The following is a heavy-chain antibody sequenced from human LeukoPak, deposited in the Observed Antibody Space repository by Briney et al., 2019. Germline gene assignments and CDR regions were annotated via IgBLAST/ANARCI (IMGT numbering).Heavy chain of an antibody. J-gene: IGHJ5*02. D-gene: IGHD3-10*01. CDR1: GGSFNDYY. CDR2: INHSGST. CDR3: ARRYGSGSYYNWFDP. Sequence: SETLSLTCAVYGGSFNDYYWSWIRQPPGKGLEWLGEINHSGSTNYNPSLKSRVTISVDTSKSQFSLKVTSVTAADTAVYYCARRYGSGSYYNWFDPWGQGTLVTVSS. V-gene: IGHV4-34*01.